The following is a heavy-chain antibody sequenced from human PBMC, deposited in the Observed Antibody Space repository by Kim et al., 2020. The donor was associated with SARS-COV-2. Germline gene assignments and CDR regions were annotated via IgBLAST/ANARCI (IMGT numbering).Heavy chain of an antibody. CDR2: ILPIFHST. D-gene: IGHD1-1*01. CDR3: SRDAHTGRFLSDY. Sequence: SVKVSCRASGGTFSTYTINWVRQAPGQRFEWMGGILPIFHSTDYAQKFQGRVTITADESTRTVYMELNSLTSDDTALYYCSRDAHTGRFLSDYWGQGTLIIVSS. CDR1: GGTFSTYT. V-gene: IGHV1-69*13. J-gene: IGHJ4*02.